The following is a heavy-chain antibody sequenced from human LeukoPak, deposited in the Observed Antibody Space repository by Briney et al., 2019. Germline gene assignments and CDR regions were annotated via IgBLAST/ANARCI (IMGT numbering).Heavy chain of an antibody. CDR1: GGSISSSSYY. Sequence: PSETLSLTCTASGGSISSSSYYWGWIRQPPGKGLEWIGSIYYSGSTYYNPSLKSRVTISVDTSKNQFSLKLSSVTAADTAVYYCARPDCSSTSCYGVGFDYWGQGTLVTVSS. V-gene: IGHV4-39*01. CDR2: IYYSGST. J-gene: IGHJ4*02. CDR3: ARPDCSSTSCYGVGFDY. D-gene: IGHD2-2*01.